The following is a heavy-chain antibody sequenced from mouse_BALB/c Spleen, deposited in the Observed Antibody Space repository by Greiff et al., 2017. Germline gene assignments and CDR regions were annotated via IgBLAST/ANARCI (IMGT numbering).Heavy chain of an antibody. Sequence: DVMLVESGGGLVQPGGSMKLSCVASGFTFSSYWMSWVRQSPEKGLEWVAEIRLKSDNYATHYAESVKGKFTISRDDSKSRLYLQMNSLRAEDTGIYYCTYYGSTPFAYWGQGTLVTVSA. CDR3: TYYGSTPFAY. CDR1: GFTFSSYW. V-gene: IGHV6-6*02. CDR2: IRLKSDNYAT. J-gene: IGHJ3*01. D-gene: IGHD1-1*01.